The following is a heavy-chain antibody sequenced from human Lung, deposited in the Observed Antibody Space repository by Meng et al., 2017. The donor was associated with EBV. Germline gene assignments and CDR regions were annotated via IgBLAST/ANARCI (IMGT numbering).Heavy chain of an antibody. CDR2: IPSDASHNK. CDR3: AKDLSGRFDP. Sequence: VAGGGLCQPGASLRLSCAASGFIFSGYGFHWVRQATGKGPEWVAIIPSDASHNKYYADSVKGRFTISRDNSKNTLYLQMNSLKIEDTAVYYCAKDLSGRFDPWGQGTLVTVSS. CDR1: GFIFSGYG. J-gene: IGHJ5*02. V-gene: IGHV3-30*18. D-gene: IGHD1-14*01.